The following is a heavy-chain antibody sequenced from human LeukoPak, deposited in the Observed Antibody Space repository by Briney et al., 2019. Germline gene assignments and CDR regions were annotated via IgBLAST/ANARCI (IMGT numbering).Heavy chain of an antibody. D-gene: IGHD7-27*01. CDR3: ARGTNWAFDS. V-gene: IGHV3-7*05. CDR1: GFTFSTYW. CDR2: IKQDGSEK. J-gene: IGHJ4*02. Sequence: QPGGSLRLSCAASGFTFSTYWMSWVRQPPGKGLQWVANIKQDGSEKYYVDSVKGRFTISRDNAKNSLYLQMNSLRAADTAVYYCARGTNWAFDSWGQGTLVTVSS.